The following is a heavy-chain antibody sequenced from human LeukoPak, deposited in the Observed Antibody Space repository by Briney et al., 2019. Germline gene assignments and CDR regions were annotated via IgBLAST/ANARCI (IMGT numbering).Heavy chain of an antibody. CDR1: GFTFSNAW. CDR3: TTFSYALDY. J-gene: IGHJ4*02. D-gene: IGHD3-16*01. V-gene: IGHV3-15*01. Sequence: PGRSLRLSCAASGFTFSNAWTNWVRQAPGKGLEWVARLKKKTDGGTTDYAAPVKGRFTISRDDSRNMLYLQMDSLKTEDTAIYYCTTFSYALDYWGQGTLVTVSS. CDR2: LKKKTDGGTT.